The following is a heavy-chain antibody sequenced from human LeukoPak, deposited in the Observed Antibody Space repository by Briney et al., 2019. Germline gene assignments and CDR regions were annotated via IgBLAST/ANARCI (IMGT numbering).Heavy chain of an antibody. J-gene: IGHJ4*02. Sequence: EGSLRLSCAASGFTVSSNSMSWVRQAPGKGLEWVSVIYSGGSTYYADSVKGRFTISRDNSKNTLHLQMNSLRAEDTAVYYCARFVVTYYFDYWGQGTLVTVSS. CDR3: ARFVVTYYFDY. V-gene: IGHV3-53*01. CDR1: GFTVSSNS. CDR2: IYSGGST. D-gene: IGHD2-21*02.